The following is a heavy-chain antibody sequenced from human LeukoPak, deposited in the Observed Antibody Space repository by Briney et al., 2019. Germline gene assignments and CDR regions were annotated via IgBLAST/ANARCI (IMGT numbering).Heavy chain of an antibody. Sequence: ASVKVSCKASGGTVSSYAISWVRQAPGQGLEWMGGIIPIFGTANYAQKFQGRVTITADESTSTAYMELSSLRSEDTAVYHCASDHRDGDMDYWGQRTLVTVSS. D-gene: IGHD4-17*01. CDR1: GGTVSSYA. V-gene: IGHV1-69*13. CDR2: IIPIFGTA. J-gene: IGHJ4*02. CDR3: ASDHRDGDMDY.